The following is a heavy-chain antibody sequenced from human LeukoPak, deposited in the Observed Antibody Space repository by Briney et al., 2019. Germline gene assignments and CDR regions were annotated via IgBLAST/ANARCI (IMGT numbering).Heavy chain of an antibody. V-gene: IGHV1-8*01. CDR2: MNPNSGNT. CDR1: GYTFTSYD. Sequence: ASVKVSCKASGYTFTSYDINWVRQATGQGLERMGWMNPNSGNTGYAQKFQGRVTMTRNTSISTAYMELSSLRSEDTAVYYCARAMTTYYDFWSGNPYYYMDVWGKGTTVTVSS. J-gene: IGHJ6*03. CDR3: ARAMTTYYDFWSGNPYYYMDV. D-gene: IGHD3-3*01.